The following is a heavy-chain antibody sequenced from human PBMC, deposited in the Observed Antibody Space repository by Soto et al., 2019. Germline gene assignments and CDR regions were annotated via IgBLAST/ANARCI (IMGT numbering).Heavy chain of an antibody. CDR2: IYYSGST. CDR3: ARDTSYRAYGXDV. V-gene: IGHV4-59*01. CDR1: GGSISSYY. D-gene: IGHD1-26*01. J-gene: IGHJ6*02. Sequence: PSETLSLTCTVSGGSISSYYWSWIRQPPGKGLEWIGYIYYSGSTNYNPSLKSRVTISVDTSKNQFSLKLSSVTAAATAVFYCARDTSYRAYGXDVWGQGTTVTVSS.